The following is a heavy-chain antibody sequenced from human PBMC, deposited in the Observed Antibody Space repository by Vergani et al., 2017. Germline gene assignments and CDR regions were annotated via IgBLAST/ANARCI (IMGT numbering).Heavy chain of an antibody. CDR1: GGSISSSSYY. CDR3: ACEYYYDSNGSFDY. CDR2: IYYSGST. J-gene: IGHJ4*02. D-gene: IGHD3-22*01. V-gene: IGHV4-39*01. Sequence: QLQLQESGPGLVKPSETLSLTCTVSGGSISSSSYYWGWIRQPPGKGLEWIGSIYYSGSTYYNPSLKSRVTISVDTSKNQFSLKLSSVTAAETAVYYCACEYYYDSNGSFDYWGQGTLVTVSS.